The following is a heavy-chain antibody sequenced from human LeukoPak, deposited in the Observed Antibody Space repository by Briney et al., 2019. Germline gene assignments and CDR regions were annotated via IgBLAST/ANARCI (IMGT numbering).Heavy chain of an antibody. J-gene: IGHJ6*03. Sequence: SETPSLTCAVYGGSFSGYYWSWIRQPPGKGLEWIGDINHSGSTNYNPSLKSRVTISVDTSKNQFSLKLSSVTAADTAVYYCARGQGGSYPRSYYYYMDVWGKGTTVTVSS. CDR2: INHSGST. CDR1: GGSFSGYY. D-gene: IGHD1-26*01. V-gene: IGHV4-34*01. CDR3: ARGQGGSYPRSYYYYMDV.